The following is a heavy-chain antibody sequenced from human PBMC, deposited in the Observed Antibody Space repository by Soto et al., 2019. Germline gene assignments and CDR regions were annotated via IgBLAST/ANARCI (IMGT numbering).Heavy chain of an antibody. D-gene: IGHD6-13*01. Sequence: ASVKVSCKASGGTFSSYGISWVRQAPGQGLEWMGGIIPIFGTANYAQRFQGRVTITADESTSTAYMELSSLRSEDTAAYYCARDQVAPAGFNYYGMDVWGQGTTVTVSS. CDR3: ARDQVAPAGFNYYGMDV. CDR2: IIPIFGTA. CDR1: GGTFSSYG. V-gene: IGHV1-69*13. J-gene: IGHJ6*02.